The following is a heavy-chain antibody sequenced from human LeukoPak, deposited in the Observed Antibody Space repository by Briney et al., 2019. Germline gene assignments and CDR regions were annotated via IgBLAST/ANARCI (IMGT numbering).Heavy chain of an antibody. J-gene: IGHJ6*03. V-gene: IGHV5-51*01. D-gene: IGHD5-12*01. CDR3: ARHPRRGYSSYDWDYYYYMDV. CDR2: IYPGDSDT. CDR1: GYSFTSYW. Sequence: GESLKISCKGSGYSFTSYWIGWVRQMPGKGLEWMGIIYPGDSDTRYSPSFQGQVTISADKSISTAYLQWSSLKASDTAMYYCARHPRRGYSSYDWDYYYYMDVWGKGTTVTVSS.